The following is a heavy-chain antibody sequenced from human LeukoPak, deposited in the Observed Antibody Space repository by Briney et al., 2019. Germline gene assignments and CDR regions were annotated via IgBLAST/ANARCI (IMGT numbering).Heavy chain of an antibody. J-gene: IGHJ4*02. Sequence: PGESLRLSCAASGFTFSSYWMSWVRQAPGKGLEWVANIKQDGSDKYYVGSVKGRFTISRDNAKNSLYLQMNSLRAEDTAVYYCARDGGADCYYDNWGLGTLVTVSS. CDR3: ARDGGADCYYDN. D-gene: IGHD2-21*02. V-gene: IGHV3-7*03. CDR2: IKQDGSDK. CDR1: GFTFSSYW.